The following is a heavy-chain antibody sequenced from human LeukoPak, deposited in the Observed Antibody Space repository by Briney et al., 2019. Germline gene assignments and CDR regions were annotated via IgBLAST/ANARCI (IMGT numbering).Heavy chain of an antibody. J-gene: IGHJ2*01. V-gene: IGHV3-66*01. CDR2: IDGGGQT. CDR3: AGPSDKSRNWYFDL. D-gene: IGHD2-21*01. Sequence: PGGSLRLSCAASGFSVSNNHMSWFRQAPAKGLEWVSLIDGGGQTTDADSARGRFTISRDNSKNTLYLQMNSLGAEDTAVYYCAGPSDKSRNWYFDLWGRGTLVTVSS. CDR1: GFSVSNNH.